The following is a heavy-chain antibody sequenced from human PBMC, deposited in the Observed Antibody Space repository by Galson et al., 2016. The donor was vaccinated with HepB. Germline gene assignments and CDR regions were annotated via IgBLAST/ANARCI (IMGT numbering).Heavy chain of an antibody. V-gene: IGHV1-18*04. CDR2: ISANSGNK. D-gene: IGHD4-11*01. Sequence: SVKVSCKASGYRFFTYGIGWVRQAPGQGLEWLGWISANSGNKIYAQKFQDRVTMTRDTSASTVYMDLRSLRSDDTAVYYCARDVQFRFDYWGQGTLVTVSS. CDR1: GYRFFTYG. J-gene: IGHJ4*02. CDR3: ARDVQFRFDY.